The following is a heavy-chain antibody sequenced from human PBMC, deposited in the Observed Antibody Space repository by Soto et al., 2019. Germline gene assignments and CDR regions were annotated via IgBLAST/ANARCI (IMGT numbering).Heavy chain of an antibody. V-gene: IGHV1-3*01. Sequence: ASVKVSCKASGYTFTSYAMHWVRQAPGQRLEWMGWINAGNGNTKYSQKFQGRVTITRDTSASTAYMELSSLRSEDTAVYYCARDFPGKYDYIWGSYRSWYYFDYWGQETLVTVSS. CDR2: INAGNGNT. CDR3: ARDFPGKYDYIWGSYRSWYYFDY. D-gene: IGHD3-16*02. J-gene: IGHJ4*02. CDR1: GYTFTSYA.